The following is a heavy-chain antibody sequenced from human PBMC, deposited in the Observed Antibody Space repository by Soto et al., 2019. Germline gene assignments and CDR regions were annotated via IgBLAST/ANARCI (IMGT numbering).Heavy chain of an antibody. J-gene: IGHJ6*02. CDR2: IYYSGST. V-gene: IGHV4-30-4*01. D-gene: IGHD3-3*01. CDR1: GGSISSGDYY. Sequence: PSETLSLTCTVSGGSISSGDYYWSWIRQPPGKGLEWIGYIYYSGSTYYNPSLKSRVTISVDTSKNQFSLKLSSVTAADTAVYYCARGYDCWSGYYPHSGMDVWGQGTTVTVSS. CDR3: ARGYDCWSGYYPHSGMDV.